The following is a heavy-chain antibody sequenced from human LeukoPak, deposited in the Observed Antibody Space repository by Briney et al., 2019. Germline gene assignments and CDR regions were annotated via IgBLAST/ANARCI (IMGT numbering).Heavy chain of an antibody. Sequence: GGSLRLSRAASGFTISGYDMGCVPQAPGKGLEWVSTISRSGGDTYYADSVRGRFTISRDNSKNMLYLQMNNLRVDDAAVYYCARHWVWGQGTLVTVSS. CDR2: ISRSGGDT. CDR1: GFTISGYD. D-gene: IGHD7-27*01. V-gene: IGHV3-23*01. CDR3: ARHWV. J-gene: IGHJ4*02.